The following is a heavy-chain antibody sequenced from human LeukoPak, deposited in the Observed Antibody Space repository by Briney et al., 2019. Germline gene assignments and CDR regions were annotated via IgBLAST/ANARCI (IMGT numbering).Heavy chain of an antibody. CDR1: GYTFTGYY. V-gene: IGHV1-8*02. D-gene: IGHD5-18*01. CDR2: MNPNSGNT. J-gene: IGHJ6*02. Sequence: ASVKVSCKASGYTFTGYYMHWVRQATGQGLEWMGWMNPNSGNTGYAQKFQGRVTMTRNTSISTAYMELSSLRSEDTAVYYCARPTVRYSYGYLSYYYYGMDVWGQGTTVTVSS. CDR3: ARPTVRYSYGYLSYYYYGMDV.